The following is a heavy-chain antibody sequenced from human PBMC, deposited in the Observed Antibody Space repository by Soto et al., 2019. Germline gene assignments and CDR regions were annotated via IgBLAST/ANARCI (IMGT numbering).Heavy chain of an antibody. CDR2: SNPNSGGT. Sequence: QVQLVQSGAEVKKPGASVKVSCKASGYTFTGYYMHWVRQAPGQGLEWMGWSNPNSGGTNYAKNFHGWVTMTSDTSISTDYMELSRLRSEDTAVYYCAISLGRLGELSFYYYGMDVWGQGTTVTVSS. J-gene: IGHJ6*02. D-gene: IGHD3-10*01. CDR1: GYTFTGYY. V-gene: IGHV1-2*04. CDR3: AISLGRLGELSFYYYGMDV.